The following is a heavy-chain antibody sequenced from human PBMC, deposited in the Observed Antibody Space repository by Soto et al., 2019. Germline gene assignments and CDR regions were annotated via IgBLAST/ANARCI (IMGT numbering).Heavy chain of an antibody. CDR2: INHSGST. Sequence: TSETLSLTCAVYGGSFSGYYWSWIRQPPGKGLEWIGEINHSGSTNYNPSLKSRVTISVDTSKNQFSLKLSSVTAADTAVYYCARAPYYDFLTGSPIRGGRYFDDWGQGTRVTVSS. CDR3: ARAPYYDFLTGSPIRGGRYFDD. CDR1: GGSFSGYY. D-gene: IGHD3-9*01. V-gene: IGHV4-34*09. J-gene: IGHJ4*02.